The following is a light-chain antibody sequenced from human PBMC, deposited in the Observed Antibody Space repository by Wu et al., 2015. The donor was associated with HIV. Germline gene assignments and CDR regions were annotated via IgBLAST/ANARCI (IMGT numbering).Light chain of an antibody. V-gene: IGKV3D-15*01. CDR3: QQYDSSVT. CDR2: GAS. Sequence: EIVMTQSPATLSVSPGERATLSCRASHSVSSNLAWYQQKLGQPPRLLIYGASNRATGIPDRFSGSGSGTDFTLTISRLEAEDSAVYFCQQYDSSVTFGGGTKVEIK. J-gene: IGKJ4*01. CDR1: HSVSSN.